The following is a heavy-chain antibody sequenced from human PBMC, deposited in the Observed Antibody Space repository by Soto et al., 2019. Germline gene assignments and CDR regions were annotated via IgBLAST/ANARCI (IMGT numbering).Heavy chain of an antibody. J-gene: IGHJ6*02. CDR1: GFTVSSNY. CDR3: ARDRYYGSGSAYYYYGMDV. D-gene: IGHD3-10*01. CDR2: IYSGGST. Sequence: EVQLVESGGGLVQPGGSLRLSCEASGFTVSSNYMSWVRQAPGKGLEGGSVIYSGGSTYYADSVKGRFTISRHNSKNTLYLQMNSLRAEDTAVYYCARDRYYGSGSAYYYYGMDVWGQGTTVTVSS. V-gene: IGHV3-53*04.